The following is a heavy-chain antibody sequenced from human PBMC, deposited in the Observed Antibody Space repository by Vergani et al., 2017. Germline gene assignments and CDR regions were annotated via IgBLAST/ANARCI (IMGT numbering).Heavy chain of an antibody. J-gene: IGHJ6*02. Sequence: EVQLVESGGGLVQPGGSLRLSCVGSGFTLSACGMTWVRQAPGKGLEWVSSISGRGDYIYYADSVKGRFTISRDNAKSSLFLQMNSLRVEDTGLYYCARDCTSGGCPDNYGMDVWGQGATVTVSS. CDR2: ISGRGDYI. CDR1: GFTLSACG. V-gene: IGHV3-21*01. CDR3: ARDCTSGGCPDNYGMDV. D-gene: IGHD2-8*01.